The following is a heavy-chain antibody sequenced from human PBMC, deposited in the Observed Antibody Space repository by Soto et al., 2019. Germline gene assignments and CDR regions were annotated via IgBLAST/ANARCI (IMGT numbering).Heavy chain of an antibody. CDR2: ISWNSGTI. CDR1: GFTFDDYA. CDR3: AKDRADGARAVDY. V-gene: IGHV3-9*01. D-gene: IGHD1-26*01. Sequence: GGSLRLSCAASGFTFDDYAMHWVRQAPGKGLEWVSGISWNSGTIGYADSVKGRFTISRDNAKNSLYLQMKSLRAEDTALYYCAKDRADGARAVDYWGQGTLVTVSS. J-gene: IGHJ4*02.